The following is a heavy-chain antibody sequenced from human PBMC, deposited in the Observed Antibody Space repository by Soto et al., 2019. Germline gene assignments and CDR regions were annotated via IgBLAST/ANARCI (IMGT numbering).Heavy chain of an antibody. V-gene: IGHV4-30-2*01. Sequence: SETLSLTCAVSGGSISSCGYSWSWIRQPPGKGLQWIGQINHSGSAYYNPSLKSRVTISVHTSNSQFSLELSSVTAADTAVYYCARGLITGSHYSGGWYYFDSWGQGTRVTVSS. J-gene: IGHJ4*02. CDR3: ARGLITGSHYSGGWYYFDS. D-gene: IGHD6-19*01. CDR1: GGSISSCGYS. CDR2: INHSGSA.